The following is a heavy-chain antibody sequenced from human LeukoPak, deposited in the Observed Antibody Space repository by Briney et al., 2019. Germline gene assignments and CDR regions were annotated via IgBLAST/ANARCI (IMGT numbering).Heavy chain of an antibody. CDR1: GFTFSSYW. Sequence: GGSLRLSCAASGFTFSSYWMSWVRQAPGKGLEWVANIKQDGSEEYYVDSVKGRFTITRDNAKNSLYLQMNSLRAEDTAVYYCARGTIAAAGYYYFDYWGQGTQVTVSS. V-gene: IGHV3-7*04. CDR3: ARGTIAAAGYYYFDY. D-gene: IGHD6-13*01. J-gene: IGHJ4*02. CDR2: IKQDGSEE.